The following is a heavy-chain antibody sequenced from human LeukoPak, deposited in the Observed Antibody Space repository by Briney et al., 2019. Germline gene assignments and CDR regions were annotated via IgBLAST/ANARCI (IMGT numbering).Heavy chain of an antibody. CDR3: ANDFDH. J-gene: IGHJ4*02. CDR2: IRYDGSDK. Sequence: GGSLRLSCAASGFIFTDYGMHWVRQAPGKGLEWLTFIRYDGSDKYYADSVKGRFTISRDISKNTLYLQMNSLRADDTAVYYCANDFDHWGQGTLVTVSS. CDR1: GFIFTDYG. V-gene: IGHV3-30*02.